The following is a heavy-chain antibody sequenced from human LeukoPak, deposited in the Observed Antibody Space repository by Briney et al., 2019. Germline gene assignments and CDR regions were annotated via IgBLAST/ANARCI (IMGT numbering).Heavy chain of an antibody. CDR3: ARAPEYYDSSGYYGFDY. J-gene: IGHJ4*02. CDR1: GGSFSGYY. Sequence: SETLSLTCAVYGGSFSGYYWSWSRQPPGKGLEWIGEINHSGSTNYNPSLKSRVTISVDTSKNQFSLKLSSVTAADTAVYYCARAPEYYDSSGYYGFDYWGQGTLVTVSS. V-gene: IGHV4-34*01. CDR2: INHSGST. D-gene: IGHD3-22*01.